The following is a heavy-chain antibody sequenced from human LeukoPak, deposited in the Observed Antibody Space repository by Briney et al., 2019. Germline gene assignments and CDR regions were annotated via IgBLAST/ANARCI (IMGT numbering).Heavy chain of an antibody. CDR2: ISGSGDST. D-gene: IGHD2-15*01. CDR1: GFTFSKNA. J-gene: IGHJ4*02. CDR3: VQDWVARIEAHRHFDY. Sequence: GGSLRLSCSASGFTFSKNAMHWVRRAPGRGLEYVAGISGSGDSTYYPDSVKDRFTISRDNSKSTLYLEISRLRPEDTGLYYCVQDWVARIEAHRHFDYWGQGTLVTVCS. V-gene: IGHV3-64D*08.